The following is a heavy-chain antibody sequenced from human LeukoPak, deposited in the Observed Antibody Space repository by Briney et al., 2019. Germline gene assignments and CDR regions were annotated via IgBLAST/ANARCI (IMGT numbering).Heavy chain of an antibody. J-gene: IGHJ4*02. V-gene: IGHV4-39*07. Sequence: SETLSLTCTVSGGSISSSSYYWGWVRQPPGKGLEWIGSVHYSGSTYYNPSLKSRVTISVDTSKNQFSLKLSSVTAADTAVYYCARDGRSDYYYDSSGNFDYWGQGTLVTVSS. CDR2: VHYSGST. CDR1: GGSISSSSYY. D-gene: IGHD3-22*01. CDR3: ARDGRSDYYYDSSGNFDY.